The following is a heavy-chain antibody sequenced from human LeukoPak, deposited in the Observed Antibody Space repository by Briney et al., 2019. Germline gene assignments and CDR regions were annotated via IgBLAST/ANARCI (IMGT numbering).Heavy chain of an antibody. V-gene: IGHV3-21*01. CDR2: ISSSSSYI. J-gene: IGHJ1*01. D-gene: IGHD1-1*01. Sequence: GGSLRLSRAASGFTFSCCSMTWVRQAPGKGLEWVSSISSSSSYIYYADSVKGRFTISRDNAKNSLYLQMNSLRAEDTAVYYCAREGTAEYFQYWGQGTLVTVSS. CDR3: AREGTAEYFQY. CDR1: GFTFSCCS.